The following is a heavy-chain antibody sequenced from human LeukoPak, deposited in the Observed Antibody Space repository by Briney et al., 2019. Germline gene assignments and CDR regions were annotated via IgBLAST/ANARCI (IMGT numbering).Heavy chain of an antibody. CDR2: IYYSGST. Sequence: SETLSLTCTVSGGSISSYYWSWIRQPPGKGLEWIGYIYYSGSTNYNPSLKSRVTISVDTSKNQFSLKLSSVTAADTAVYYCTRVGLLGAFDIWGQGTMVTVSS. CDR3: TRVGLLGAFDI. J-gene: IGHJ3*02. D-gene: IGHD2-8*02. V-gene: IGHV4-59*01. CDR1: GGSISSYY.